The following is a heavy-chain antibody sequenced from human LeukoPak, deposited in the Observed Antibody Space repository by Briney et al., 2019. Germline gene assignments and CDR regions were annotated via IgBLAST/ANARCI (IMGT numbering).Heavy chain of an antibody. CDR3: ARYCSSTSCYYEDYGMDA. Sequence: PGGSLRLSCAASGFTFSSYSMNWVRQAPGKGLEWVSSISSSSYIYYADSVKGRFTISRDNAKNSLYLQMNSLRAEDTAVYYCARYCSSTSCYYEDYGMDAWGQGTTVTVSS. D-gene: IGHD2-2*01. CDR1: GFTFSSYS. V-gene: IGHV3-21*01. CDR2: ISSSSYI. J-gene: IGHJ6*02.